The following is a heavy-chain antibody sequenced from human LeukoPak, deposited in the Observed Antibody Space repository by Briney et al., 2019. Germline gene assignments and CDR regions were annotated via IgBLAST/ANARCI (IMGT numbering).Heavy chain of an antibody. CDR3: ARYCSGGSCYLPLGFFDL. CDR2: INPNSGGT. CDR1: GYTXTGYY. Sequence: ASVKVSCKASGYTXTGYYMHWVRQAPGQGLEWMGWINPNSGGTNYAQKFQGRVTMTTDTSTSTAYMELRSLRSDDTAVYYCARYCSGGSCYLPLGFFDLWGRGTLVTVSS. D-gene: IGHD2-15*01. J-gene: IGHJ2*01. V-gene: IGHV1-2*02.